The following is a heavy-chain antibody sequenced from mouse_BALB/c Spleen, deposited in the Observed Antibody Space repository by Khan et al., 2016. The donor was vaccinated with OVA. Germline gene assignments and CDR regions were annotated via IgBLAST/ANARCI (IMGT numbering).Heavy chain of an antibody. D-gene: IGHD3-3*01. CDR2: IYPGTDNS. Sequence: QVQLQQSGAELVRPGASVKLSCKTSGYTFTSYWIHWVKQRFGQGLVGIARIYPGTDNSYYNEKFKDKATLTADKSTSTTYMQFSSLKSEDSDVYFCAGGEAVYHFDHWGQGTTLTVSS. CDR3: AGGEAVYHFDH. V-gene: IGHV1S132*01. CDR1: GYTFTSYW. J-gene: IGHJ2*01.